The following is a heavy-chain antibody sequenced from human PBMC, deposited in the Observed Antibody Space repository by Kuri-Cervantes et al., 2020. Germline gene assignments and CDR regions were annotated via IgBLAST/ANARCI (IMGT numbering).Heavy chain of an antibody. D-gene: IGHD3-16*01. CDR3: ASSFRAPTPNDY. CDR2: IRSSSSTI. CDR1: GFTFSNYN. V-gene: IGHV3-48*01. J-gene: IGHJ4*02. Sequence: GESLKISCAASGFTFSNYNMNWVRQAPGKGLEWVSCIRSSSSTIYYVDSVKGRFTISRDNAKNSLYLQMNSLRAEDTAVYYCASSFRAPTPNDYWGQGTLVTVSS.